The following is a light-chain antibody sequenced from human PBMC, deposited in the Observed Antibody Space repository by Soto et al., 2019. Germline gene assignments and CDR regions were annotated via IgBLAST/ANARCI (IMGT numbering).Light chain of an antibody. CDR3: LQDINYPWT. CDR2: GAS. V-gene: IGKV3-15*01. J-gene: IGKJ1*01. Sequence: EIVVTQSPATLSVSPGERVTLSCRASQTVATYITWYQQKRGQAPRLLIYGASTRATDVPARFSGSGSGTEFTLSITSLQSEDSAVYYCLQDINYPWTFGQGTKVDIK. CDR1: QTVATY.